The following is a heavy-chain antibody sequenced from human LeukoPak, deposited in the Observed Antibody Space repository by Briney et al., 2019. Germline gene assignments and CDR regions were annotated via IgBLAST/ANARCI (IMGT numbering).Heavy chain of an antibody. V-gene: IGHV3-23*01. CDR3: AKEDTSSGLMTP. Sequence: PGGSLRLSCAASGFTFSSYWMSWVRQAPGKGLEWVSAISDSAGSISYADSVRGRFTISRDNSKSTLYLQMSSLRVEDTAVYYCAKEDTSSGLMTPWGQGTLVTVSS. J-gene: IGHJ5*02. D-gene: IGHD6-6*01. CDR1: GFTFSSYW. CDR2: ISDSAGSI.